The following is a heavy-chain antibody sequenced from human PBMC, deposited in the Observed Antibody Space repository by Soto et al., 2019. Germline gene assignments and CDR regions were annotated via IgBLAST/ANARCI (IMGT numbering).Heavy chain of an antibody. CDR2: VNPSGGST. V-gene: IGHV1-46*01. CDR3: AREENCSGGTCYSGYFHR. CDR1: GYLFTAYS. D-gene: IGHD2-15*01. Sequence: ASVKVSCKASGYLFTAYSMHWVRLAPGQGLEWMGVVNPSGGSTKYAQNFQGRVTMTRDTSTTTIYMELSSLRSDDTAIYYCAREENCSGGTCYSGYFHRWGQGTLVTVSS. J-gene: IGHJ1*01.